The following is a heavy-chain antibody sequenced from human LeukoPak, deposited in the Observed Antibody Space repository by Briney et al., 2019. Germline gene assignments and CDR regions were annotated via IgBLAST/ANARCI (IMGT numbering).Heavy chain of an antibody. CDR3: ARDCHRWLQLTGVLDY. Sequence: PSETLSLTCTVSGGSISSSSYYWGWIRQPPGKGLEWIGSIYYSGSTYYNPSLKSRVTISVDTSKNQFSLKLSSVTAADTAVYYCARDCHRWLQLTGVLDYWGRGTLVTVSS. CDR1: GGSISSSSYY. D-gene: IGHD5-24*01. J-gene: IGHJ4*02. CDR2: IYYSGST. V-gene: IGHV4-39*07.